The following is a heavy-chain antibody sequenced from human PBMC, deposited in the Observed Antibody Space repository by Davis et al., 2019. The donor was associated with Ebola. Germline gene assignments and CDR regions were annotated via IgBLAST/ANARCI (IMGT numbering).Heavy chain of an antibody. J-gene: IGHJ4*02. CDR1: GASISSSDSY. D-gene: IGHD6-19*01. Sequence: MPSETLSLTCTVSGASISSSDSYWGWIRQPPGKGLEWIGSVYYSGSTYYKPSLQSRVTMSVDTSKNQFSLKLSSVTAADTAVYYCARLLNPNWYSSGSRIFDYWGQGTLVTVSS. V-gene: IGHV4-39*01. CDR3: ARLLNPNWYSSGSRIFDY. CDR2: VYYSGST.